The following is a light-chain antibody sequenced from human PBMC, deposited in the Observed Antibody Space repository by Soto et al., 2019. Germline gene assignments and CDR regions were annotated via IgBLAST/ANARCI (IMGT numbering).Light chain of an antibody. CDR1: QSVSSSS. J-gene: IGKJ2*01. CDR2: SAS. CDR3: QQYGSSPLHT. V-gene: IGKV3-20*01. Sequence: EIVLTQSPGTLSLSPGERATLSCRASQSVSSSSLAWYQQKPGQAPRLLIYSASIRATAIPVRFSGSGSGTDFTLTISRLEPEDFAVYYCQQYGSSPLHTFGQGTKLEIK.